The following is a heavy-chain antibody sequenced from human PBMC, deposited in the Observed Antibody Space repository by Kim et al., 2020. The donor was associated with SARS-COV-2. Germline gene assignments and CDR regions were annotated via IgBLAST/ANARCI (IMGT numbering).Heavy chain of an antibody. CDR3: ARDIWRTTSPAGY. J-gene: IGHJ4*02. D-gene: IGHD2-2*03. CDR2: ISSSSTYI. Sequence: GGSLRLSCAASGFTFSSYGMNWVRQAPGKGLEWVSSISSSSTYIYYADSVRGRFTISRDNAKNSPYLQMNSLRAEDTALYYCARDIWRTTSPAGYWGQGTLVTVSS. CDR1: GFTFSSYG. V-gene: IGHV3-21*01.